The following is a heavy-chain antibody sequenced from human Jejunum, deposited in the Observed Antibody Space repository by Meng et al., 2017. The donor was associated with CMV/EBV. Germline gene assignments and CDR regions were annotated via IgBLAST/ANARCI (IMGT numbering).Heavy chain of an antibody. CDR3: TRDPYRVDTAMVGDY. CDR1: FGDYA. CDR2: IRSKAYGGTT. D-gene: IGHD5-18*01. Sequence: FGDYAMRWVRQAPGKGLEWVGFIRSKAYGGTTEYAASVKGRFTISRDDSKSIAYLQMNSLKTEDTAVYYCTRDPYRVDTAMVGDYWGQGTRVTVSS. V-gene: IGHV3-49*04. J-gene: IGHJ4*02.